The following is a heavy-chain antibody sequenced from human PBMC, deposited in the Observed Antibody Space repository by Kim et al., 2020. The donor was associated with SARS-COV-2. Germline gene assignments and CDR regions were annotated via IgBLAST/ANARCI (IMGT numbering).Heavy chain of an antibody. D-gene: IGHD1-7*01. Sequence: GGSLRLSCVASGFRFSSHAMTWVRQAPGKGLERVSVISGSGDTIYYADSVKGRFTVSRDHSKNTLSLQMNSLRAEDTALYFCAKDLSGNYSYYSGMHA. CDR3: AKDLSGNYSYYSGMHA. J-gene: IGHJ6*01. CDR2: ISGSGDTI. CDR1: GFRFSSHA. V-gene: IGHV3-23*01.